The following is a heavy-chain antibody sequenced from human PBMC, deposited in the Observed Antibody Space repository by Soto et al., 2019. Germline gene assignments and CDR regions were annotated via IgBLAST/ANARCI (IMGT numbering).Heavy chain of an antibody. CDR3: AREWGAVIAVAGTGNWFDP. Sequence: QVQLVQSGAEVQKPGSSVKVSCKASGGTFSSYAISWVRQAPGQGLEWMGGIIPIFGTANYAQKFQGRVTITADESTSTAYMELSSLRSEDTAVYYCAREWGAVIAVAGTGNWFDPWGQGTLVTVSS. CDR1: GGTFSSYA. D-gene: IGHD6-19*01. J-gene: IGHJ5*02. CDR2: IIPIFGTA. V-gene: IGHV1-69*01.